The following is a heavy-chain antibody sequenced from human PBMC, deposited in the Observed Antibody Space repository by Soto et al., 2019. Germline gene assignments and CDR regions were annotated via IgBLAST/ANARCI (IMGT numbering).Heavy chain of an antibody. V-gene: IGHV4-4*02. Sequence: ASETLSLTCGVSGGTVASSHWWSWVRQPPGGGLEWIGNVYHTGDTNFNPSLQSRVTISVDKSNNQFSLRLNSLTAADTAVYSCAREIVTAGGNNYFDPWGPGTLVTVSS. CDR3: AREIVTAGGNNYFDP. CDR1: GGTVASSHW. CDR2: VYHTGDT. J-gene: IGHJ5*02. D-gene: IGHD2-21*02.